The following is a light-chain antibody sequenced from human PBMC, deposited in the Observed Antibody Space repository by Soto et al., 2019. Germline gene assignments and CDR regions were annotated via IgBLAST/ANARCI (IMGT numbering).Light chain of an antibody. CDR3: QTWGTGIRV. J-gene: IGLJ2*01. CDR2: LNSDGSH. V-gene: IGLV4-69*01. Sequence: QAVVTQSPSASASLGASVKLTCTLSSGHSSYAIAWHQQQPEKGPRYLMKLNSDGSHSKGDGIPDRFSGSSSEAERYLTISSLQSEDEADYYCQTWGTGIRVFGGGTKLTVL. CDR1: SGHSSYA.